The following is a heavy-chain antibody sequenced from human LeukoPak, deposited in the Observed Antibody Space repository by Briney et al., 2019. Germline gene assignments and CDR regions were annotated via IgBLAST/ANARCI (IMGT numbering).Heavy chain of an antibody. D-gene: IGHD3-22*01. CDR2: ISAYNGNT. CDR1: GYTFTSYG. V-gene: IGHV1-18*01. Sequence: ASVKVSCKASGYTFTSYGISWVRQAPGQGLEWMGWISAYNGNTNYAQKLQGRVTMTTDTSTSTAYMELRSLRSDDTAVYYCARDPLYYYDSSGYGYWGQGTLVTVSS. J-gene: IGHJ4*02. CDR3: ARDPLYYYDSSGYGY.